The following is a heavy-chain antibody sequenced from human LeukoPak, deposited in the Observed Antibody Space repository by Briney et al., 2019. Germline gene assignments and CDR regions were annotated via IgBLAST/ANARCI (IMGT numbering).Heavy chain of an antibody. J-gene: IGHJ3*02. CDR3: ASAGYSSSWYRLAFDI. V-gene: IGHV3-7*01. D-gene: IGHD6-13*01. Sequence: GGSLRLSCAASSFTFSSYWMTWVRQVPGKGLEWVANIKQDGTAKHYVDSVRGRFTISRDNAKNSLYLQMNSLRAEDTAVYYCASAGYSSSWYRLAFDIWGQGTMVTVSS. CDR1: SFTFSSYW. CDR2: IKQDGTAK.